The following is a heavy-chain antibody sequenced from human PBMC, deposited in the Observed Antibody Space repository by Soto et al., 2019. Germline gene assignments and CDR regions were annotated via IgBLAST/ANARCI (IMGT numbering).Heavy chain of an antibody. CDR3: ARNGNYFDAFDI. CDR2: IYYSGST. D-gene: IGHD1-7*01. J-gene: IGHJ3*02. Sequence: SETLSLTCTVSGGSISSYYWSWIRQPPGKGLEWIGYIYYSGSTNYNPSLKSRVTISVDTSKNQFSLKLSSVTAADTAMYYCARNGNYFDAFDIWGQGTMVTVSS. CDR1: GGSISSYY. V-gene: IGHV4-59*08.